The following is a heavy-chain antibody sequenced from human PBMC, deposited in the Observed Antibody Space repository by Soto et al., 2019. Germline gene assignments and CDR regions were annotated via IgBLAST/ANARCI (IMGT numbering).Heavy chain of an antibody. D-gene: IGHD6-6*01. Sequence: EVQLVESGGGLVQPGGSLRLSCAASGFTVSSNSMSWVRQAPGKGLEWVSVIYSGGSTYYADSVKGRFTISRDNSKNTLYLQMNSLRAEDTAVYYCARDAFKLHFDYWGQGTLVTVSS. CDR2: IYSGGST. CDR3: ARDAFKLHFDY. V-gene: IGHV3-66*01. J-gene: IGHJ4*02. CDR1: GFTVSSNS.